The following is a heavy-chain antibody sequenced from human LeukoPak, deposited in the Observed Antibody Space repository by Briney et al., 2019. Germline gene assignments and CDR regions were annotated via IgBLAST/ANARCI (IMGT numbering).Heavy chain of an antibody. CDR3: ARFKMTAVTD. D-gene: IGHD4-17*01. Sequence: SETLSLTCTVSGGSINSYYWSWIRQPPGKGLEWIGYIFYSGSTNYNTSLKSRVTISVDTSKNQFSLKLSSVTSADTAVYYCARFKMTAVTDWGQGTLVTVSS. CDR1: GGSINSYY. V-gene: IGHV4-59*08. J-gene: IGHJ4*02. CDR2: IFYSGST.